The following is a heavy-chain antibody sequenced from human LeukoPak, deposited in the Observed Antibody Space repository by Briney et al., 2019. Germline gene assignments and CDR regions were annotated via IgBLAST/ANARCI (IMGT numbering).Heavy chain of an antibody. CDR2: IYYSGST. D-gene: IGHD3-22*01. CDR1: GGSISSGNYY. J-gene: IGHJ6*02. CDR3: ARHAPGYSSGSYYYYGMDV. V-gene: IGHV4-30-4*01. Sequence: SETLSLTCTVSGGSISSGNYYWSWIRQSPGKGLEWIGYIYYSGSTYYNPSLKSRVTISVDTSKNQFSLKLSSVTAADTAVYYCARHAPGYSSGSYYYYGMDVWGQGTTVTVSS.